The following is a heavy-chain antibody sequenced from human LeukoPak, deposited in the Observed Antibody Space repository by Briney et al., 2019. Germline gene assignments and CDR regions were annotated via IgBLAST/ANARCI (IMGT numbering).Heavy chain of an antibody. CDR2: IRNKAYGGTA. D-gene: IGHD3-10*01. Sequence: GRSLRLSCTASGFTFGDYAMSWFRQAPGKGLEWVGFIRNKAYGGTAEYAESVKGRFTISRDNSKNTLYLQVNSLRAEDTAVYYCAKGYASGTYYSDYWGQGTLVTVSS. CDR3: AKGYASGTYYSDY. CDR1: GFTFGDYA. J-gene: IGHJ4*02. V-gene: IGHV3-49*03.